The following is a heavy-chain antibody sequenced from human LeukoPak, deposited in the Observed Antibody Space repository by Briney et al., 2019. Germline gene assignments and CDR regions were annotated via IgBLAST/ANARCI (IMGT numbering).Heavy chain of an antibody. V-gene: IGHV4-59*01. D-gene: IGHD3-3*01. J-gene: IGHJ5*02. CDR2: IYYSGST. Sequence: SETLSLTCTVSGGSISSYYWSWIRQPPGKGLEWIGYIYYSGSTNYNPSLKSRVTISVDTSKNQFSLKLSSVTAADTAVYYCARVDFWSGSGFVPWGQGTLVTVSS. CDR1: GGSISSYY. CDR3: ARVDFWSGSGFVP.